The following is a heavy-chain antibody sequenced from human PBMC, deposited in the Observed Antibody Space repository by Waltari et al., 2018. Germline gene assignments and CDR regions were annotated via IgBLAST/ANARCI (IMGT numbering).Heavy chain of an antibody. Sequence: EVQLLESGGGLVQPGGSLRLSCAASGFTFSSYAMSWVRQAPGKGLEWVSAISGSGGSTYYADSVKGRFTISRDNSKNTLYLQMNSLRAEDTAVYYCAKAWEDYDFWSGYSNYFDYWGQGTLVTVSS. CDR2: ISGSGGST. J-gene: IGHJ4*02. D-gene: IGHD3-3*01. V-gene: IGHV3-23*01. CDR3: AKAWEDYDFWSGYSNYFDY. CDR1: GFTFSSYA.